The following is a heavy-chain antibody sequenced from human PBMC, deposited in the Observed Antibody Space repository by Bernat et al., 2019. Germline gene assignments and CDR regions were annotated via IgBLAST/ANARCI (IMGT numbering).Heavy chain of an antibody. D-gene: IGHD6-13*01. CDR1: GYSFTSYW. CDR2: IYPGDSDT. V-gene: IGHV5-51*01. Sequence: EVQLVQSGAEVKKLGESLKISCKGSGYSFTSYWIGWVRQMPGKGLEWMGIIYPGDSDTRYSPSFQGQVTISADKSISTAYMQWSSLKASDTAMDYCARGVSSSWSRIDYWGQGTLVTVSS. J-gene: IGHJ4*02. CDR3: ARGVSSSWSRIDY.